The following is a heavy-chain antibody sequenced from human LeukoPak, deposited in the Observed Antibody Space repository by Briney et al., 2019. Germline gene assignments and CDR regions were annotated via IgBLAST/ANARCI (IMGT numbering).Heavy chain of an antibody. D-gene: IGHD6-13*01. V-gene: IGHV1-18*01. Sequence: ASVKVSCKASGYIFINYGISWVRQAPGQGLEWMGWISGYSGNTHYAQNLQGRVTMTTDTSTSTAYMGLRSLRSEDTAVYYCARSSIIAAAGPYYFDYWGQGTLVTVSS. J-gene: IGHJ4*02. CDR3: ARSSIIAAAGPYYFDY. CDR2: ISGYSGNT. CDR1: GYIFINYG.